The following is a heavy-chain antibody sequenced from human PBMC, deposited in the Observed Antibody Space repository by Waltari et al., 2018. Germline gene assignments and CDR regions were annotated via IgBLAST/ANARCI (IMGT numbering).Heavy chain of an antibody. D-gene: IGHD3-3*02. J-gene: IGHJ6*02. V-gene: IGHV3-53*01. CDR3: AREDMFGQADYHGMDV. Sequence: EVQLVESGGGMIQPGGSLRLSCKVSGLSVRGNFMSGVRQAPGKGLEWVSVMFSGGSTKYADSVTGRFTISRDISSNTLNLQMNSLRPDDTAIYYCAREDMFGQADYHGMDVWGQGTSVIVSS. CDR2: MFSGGST. CDR1: GLSVRGNF.